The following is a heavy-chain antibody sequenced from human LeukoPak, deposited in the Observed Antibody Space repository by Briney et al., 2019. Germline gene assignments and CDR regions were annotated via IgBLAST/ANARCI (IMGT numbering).Heavy chain of an antibody. CDR1: GFTFSSYG. D-gene: IGHD2-2*01. J-gene: IGHJ2*01. CDR2: IWYDGSNK. V-gene: IGHV3-33*06. CDR3: AKQERGYCSSTSCSEGYFDL. Sequence: GRSLRLSCAASGFTFSSYGMHWVRQAPGKGLEWVAVIWYDGSNKYYADSVKGRFTISRDNSKNTLYLQMNSLRAEDTAVYYCAKQERGYCSSTSCSEGYFDLWGRGTLVTVSS.